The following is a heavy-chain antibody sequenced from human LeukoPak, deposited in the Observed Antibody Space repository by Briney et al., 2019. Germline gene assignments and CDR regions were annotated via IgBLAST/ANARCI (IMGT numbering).Heavy chain of an antibody. D-gene: IGHD3-3*01. J-gene: IGHJ5*02. CDR2: INPNSGGT. CDR1: GYTFTGYY. CDR3: AREEGRNCDFWSGPVEFDP. Sequence: AASVKVSCKASGYTFTGYYMHWVRQAPGQGLEWMGWINPNSGGTNYAQKFQGRVTMTRDTSISTAYMELSRLRSDDTAVYYCAREEGRNCDFWSGPVEFDPWGQGTLVTVSS. V-gene: IGHV1-2*02.